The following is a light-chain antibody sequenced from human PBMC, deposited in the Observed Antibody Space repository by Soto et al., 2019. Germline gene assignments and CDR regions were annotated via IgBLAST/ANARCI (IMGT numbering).Light chain of an antibody. J-gene: IGKJ4*01. CDR2: GAS. CDR1: QSISTTY. Sequence: EIVLTQSPGTLSLSPGERATLTCRASQSISTTYATWYQQKPGQAPRLLIYGASIRATGIPDRFSGSGTGTDFTLTISRLEPEDFAVYYCQQYGDSLTFGGGTRVEIK. V-gene: IGKV3-20*01. CDR3: QQYGDSLT.